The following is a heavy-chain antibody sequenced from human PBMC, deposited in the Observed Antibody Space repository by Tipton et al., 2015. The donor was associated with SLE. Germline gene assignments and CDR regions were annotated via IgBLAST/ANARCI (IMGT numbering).Heavy chain of an antibody. CDR2: IYNSGCT. V-gene: IGHV4-39*07. CDR3: ARVFASTWYDPWRWFDP. J-gene: IGHJ5*02. CDR1: GGSISTSNYY. D-gene: IGHD6-13*01. Sequence: TLPLTCTVSGGSISTSNYYWGWIRQPPGKGLGGIVSIYNSGCTYYHPSLKSRVTISIDTSKNQFSLKLSSVTAADTAVYYCARVFASTWYDPWRWFDPWGQGTLVTVSS.